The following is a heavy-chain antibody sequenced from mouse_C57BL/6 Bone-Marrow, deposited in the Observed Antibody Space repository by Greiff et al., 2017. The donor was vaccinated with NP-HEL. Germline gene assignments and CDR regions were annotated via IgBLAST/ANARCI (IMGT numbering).Heavy chain of an antibody. J-gene: IGHJ3*01. CDR1: GYSITSGYY. V-gene: IGHV3-6*01. CDR2: ISYDGSN. Sequence: DVQLQESGPGLVKPSQSLSLTCSVTGYSITSGYYWNWIRQFPGNKLEWMGYISYDGSNNYNPSLKNRISITRDTSKNQFFLKLNSVTTEDTATYYCARGDDAWFAYWGQGTLVTVSA. D-gene: IGHD2-3*01. CDR3: ARGDDAWFAY.